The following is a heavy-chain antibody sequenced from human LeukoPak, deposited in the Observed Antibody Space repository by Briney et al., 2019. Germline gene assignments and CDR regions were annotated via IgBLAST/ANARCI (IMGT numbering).Heavy chain of an antibody. CDR3: ARHSGRFDGFSV. D-gene: IGHD5-24*01. J-gene: IGHJ3*01. V-gene: IGHV3-53*01. CDR1: GFTVSTNY. Sequence: GGSLRLLSAASGFTVSTNYISWVRQAPGKGLEWVSVIYSDGRTYYADSVKGRFTISRDNSKNTLYLQMNSLRAEDTAVYYCARHSGRFDGFSVWSPGIMVTVSS. CDR2: IYSDGRT.